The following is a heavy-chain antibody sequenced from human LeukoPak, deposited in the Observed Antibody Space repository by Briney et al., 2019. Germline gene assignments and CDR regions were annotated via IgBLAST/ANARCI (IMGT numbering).Heavy chain of an antibody. CDR1: GFTISTYG. Sequence: TGGSLRLSCAASGFTISTYGMSWVRQAPGKGLEWVSSISGGTTYYADSVKGRFTISRDNSKNTVSLQMNSLRAKDTAVYYCAKSVYHSGNYWGQGTLVTVSS. V-gene: IGHV3-23*01. D-gene: IGHD3-10*01. CDR2: ISGGTT. J-gene: IGHJ4*02. CDR3: AKSVYHSGNY.